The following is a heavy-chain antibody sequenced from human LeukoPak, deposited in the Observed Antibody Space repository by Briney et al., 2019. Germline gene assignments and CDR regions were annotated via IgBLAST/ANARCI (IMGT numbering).Heavy chain of an antibody. J-gene: IGHJ6*02. CDR3: AKDQRQWLGNYYYYYGMDV. Sequence: SVKVSCKASGGTFSSYAISWVRQAPGQGLEWMGGIIPIFGTANYAQKFQGRVTITADESTSTAYMELSSLRSEDTAVYYCAKDQRQWLGNYYYYYGMDVWGQGTTVTVSS. D-gene: IGHD6-19*01. CDR1: GGTFSSYA. CDR2: IIPIFGTA. V-gene: IGHV1-69*13.